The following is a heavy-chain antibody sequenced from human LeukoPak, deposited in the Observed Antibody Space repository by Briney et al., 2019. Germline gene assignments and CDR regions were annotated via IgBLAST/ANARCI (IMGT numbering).Heavy chain of an antibody. CDR2: ISSSSSYI. J-gene: IGHJ3*02. D-gene: IGHD6-19*01. CDR3: ARDVVAGTGNDAFDI. CDR1: GFTLTAYL. Sequence: GGSLRLSCAASGFTLTAYLVHWVRQAPGKGLEWVSSISSSSSYIYYADSVKGRFTISRDNSKNTLYLQMNSLRAEDTAVYYCARDVVAGTGNDAFDIWGQGTMVTVSS. V-gene: IGHV3-21*04.